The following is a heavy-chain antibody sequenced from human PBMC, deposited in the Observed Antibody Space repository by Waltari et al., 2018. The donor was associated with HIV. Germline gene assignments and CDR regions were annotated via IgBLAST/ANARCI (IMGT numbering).Heavy chain of an antibody. Sequence: EVQLVQSGAEVKKPGESPKISCKGFGYNFTRYWVGWARQMPGKGLEWMGIIYPGDSDTRYSPSFQGQVTISADKSITTAYLQWSSLKASDTAMYYCARQGSSFAWPWGQGTQVTVYS. V-gene: IGHV5-51*01. CDR2: IYPGDSDT. D-gene: IGHD6-13*01. CDR3: ARQGSSFAWP. CDR1: GYNFTRYW. J-gene: IGHJ4*02.